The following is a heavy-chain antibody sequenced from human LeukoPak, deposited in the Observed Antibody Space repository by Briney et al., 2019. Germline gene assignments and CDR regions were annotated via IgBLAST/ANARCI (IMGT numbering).Heavy chain of an antibody. J-gene: IGHJ6*02. V-gene: IGHV3-15*04. D-gene: IGHD1-7*01. Sequence: GGSLRLSCVGSGFTFSSYAMSWVRQVPGKGLEWVGQTVSEIDGGTTDYAAPVKGRFTISRDDSKSTLYLQMNSLKIEDTAVYYCTTDEDWNYARKDVWGQGATVIVSS. CDR3: TTDEDWNYARKDV. CDR2: TVSEIDGGTT. CDR1: GFTFSSYA.